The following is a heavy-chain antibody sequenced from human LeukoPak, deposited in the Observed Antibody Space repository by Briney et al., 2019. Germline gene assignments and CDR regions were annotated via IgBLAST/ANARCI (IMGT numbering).Heavy chain of an antibody. CDR1: GFTFSSYW. D-gene: IGHD6-19*01. V-gene: IGHV3-7*01. CDR2: IKQDGSEK. Sequence: PGGSLRLSCAASGFTFSSYWMSWVRQAPGKGLEWVANIKQDGSEKYYVDSVKGRFTISRDNAKNSLYLRMNSLRAEDTAVYYCARRLHSSGWYRPREIFDYWGQGTLVTVSS. J-gene: IGHJ4*02. CDR3: ARRLHSSGWYRPREIFDY.